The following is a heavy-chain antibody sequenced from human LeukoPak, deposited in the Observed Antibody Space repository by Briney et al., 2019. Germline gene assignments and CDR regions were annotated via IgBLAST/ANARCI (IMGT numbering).Heavy chain of an antibody. J-gene: IGHJ4*02. V-gene: IGHV4-39*01. CDR3: ARHPKGGPISMVRGVRAKGYYFDY. CDR2: IYYSGST. Sequence: SETLSLTCTVSGGSISSSSYYWGWIRQPPGKGLEWIGSIYYSGSTYYNPSLKSRVTISVDTSKNQFSLKLSSVTAADTAVYYCARHPKGGPISMVRGVRAKGYYFDYWGQGTLVTVSS. CDR1: GGSISSSSYY. D-gene: IGHD3-10*01.